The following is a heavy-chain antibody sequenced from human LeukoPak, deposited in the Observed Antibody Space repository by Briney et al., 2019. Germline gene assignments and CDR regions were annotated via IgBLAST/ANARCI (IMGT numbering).Heavy chain of an antibody. D-gene: IGHD5-12*01. V-gene: IGHV4-34*01. Sequence: SETLSLTCAVYGGSFSGHYWSWMRQPTGKGLEWIGEINHSGNTNYNPSLKSRVTLSVDTSMNQFSVKLSSVTAADTAIYYCARGLDGIEATLSGYWSQGALVTVSS. CDR2: INHSGNT. CDR3: ARGLDGIEATLSGY. J-gene: IGHJ4*02. CDR1: GGSFSGHY.